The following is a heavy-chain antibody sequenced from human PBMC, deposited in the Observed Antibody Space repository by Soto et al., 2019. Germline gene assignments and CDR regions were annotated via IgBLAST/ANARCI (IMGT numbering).Heavy chain of an antibody. D-gene: IGHD6-25*01. CDR1: GGDLRNSG. CDR3: AIEDGAAFKS. J-gene: IGHJ4*02. Sequence: QVHLVQSGAEIKKPGSSVKVSCKVSGGDLRNSGISWVRQAPGQGLEWMGGIFPLLAMVHYSKKFQGRVTITADESTNTAYMDLVSLRSDDTAVYYCAIEDGAAFKSWGQGTLVIVSS. CDR2: IFPLLAMV. V-gene: IGHV1-69*04.